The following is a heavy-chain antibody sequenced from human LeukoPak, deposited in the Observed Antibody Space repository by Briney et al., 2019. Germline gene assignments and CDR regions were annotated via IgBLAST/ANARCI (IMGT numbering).Heavy chain of an antibody. V-gene: IGHV3-7*03. CDR2: INHNGNVN. J-gene: IGHJ6*02. D-gene: IGHD1-26*01. Sequence: GGSLRLSCAVSGLTFTSSWMDWVRQAPGKGLEWVASINHNGNVNYYVDSVKGRFTISRDNAKNSLYLQMSNLRAEDTAVYFCARGGGLDVWGQGATVTVSS. CDR3: ARGGGLDV. CDR1: GLTFTSSW.